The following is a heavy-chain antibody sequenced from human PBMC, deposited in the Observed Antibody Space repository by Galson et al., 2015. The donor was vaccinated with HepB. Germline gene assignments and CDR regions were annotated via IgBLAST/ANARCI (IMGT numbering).Heavy chain of an antibody. CDR2: LNGDGSST. D-gene: IGHD1-1*01. CDR1: GFTFSQYW. Sequence: SLRLSCAASGFTFSQYWMDWVRQAPGKGLVWVSRLNGDGSSTTYAGSVKGRFTISRDNAKSTLYLQMNSLGAEDTAIYYCARGGRYSNDAYDIWGQGTMVTVSS. CDR3: ARGGRYSNDAYDI. J-gene: IGHJ3*02. V-gene: IGHV3-74*01.